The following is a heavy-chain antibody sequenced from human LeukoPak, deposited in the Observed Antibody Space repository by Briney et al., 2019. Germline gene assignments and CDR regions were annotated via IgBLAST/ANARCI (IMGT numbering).Heavy chain of an antibody. Sequence: GGSLRLSCAASGFAFSSYTMSWVRQAPGKGLEWVSTITTSDGNTYYADSVKGRFTVSRDNSKNTLYLQMNSLRAEDTAVYYCAKDGGLWVSAHWGDSWGRGTLVTVSS. D-gene: IGHD7-27*01. J-gene: IGHJ4*02. CDR2: ITTSDGNT. V-gene: IGHV3-23*01. CDR3: AKDGGLWVSAHWGDS. CDR1: GFAFSSYT.